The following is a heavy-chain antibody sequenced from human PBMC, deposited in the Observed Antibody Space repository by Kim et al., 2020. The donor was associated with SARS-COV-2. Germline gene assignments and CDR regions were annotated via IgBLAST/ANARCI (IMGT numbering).Heavy chain of an antibody. Sequence: SETLSLTCAVYGGSFSGYYWSWIRQPPGKGLEWIGEINHSGSTNYNPSLKSRVTISVDTSKNQFSLKLSSVTAADTAVYYCARRYSSSWYSPKHLQHWGQGTLVTVSS. J-gene: IGHJ1*01. CDR2: INHSGST. D-gene: IGHD6-13*01. CDR1: GGSFSGYY. CDR3: ARRYSSSWYSPKHLQH. V-gene: IGHV4-34*01.